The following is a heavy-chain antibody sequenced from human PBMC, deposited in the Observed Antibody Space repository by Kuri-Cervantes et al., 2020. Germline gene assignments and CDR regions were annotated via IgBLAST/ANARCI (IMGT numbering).Heavy chain of an antibody. CDR2: ISYDGSNK. CDR1: GFTFSSYG. Sequence: GESLKISCAASGFTFSSYGMHWVRQAPGKGLEWVAVISYDGSNKYYADSVKGRFTISRDNSKNTLYLQMNSLRAEDTAVYYCAKDTVVVITPNFDYWGQGTLVTVSS. D-gene: IGHD3-22*01. V-gene: IGHV3-30*18. CDR3: AKDTVVVITPNFDY. J-gene: IGHJ4*02.